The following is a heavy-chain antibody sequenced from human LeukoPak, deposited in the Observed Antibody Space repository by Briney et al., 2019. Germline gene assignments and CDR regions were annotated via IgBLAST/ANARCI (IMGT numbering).Heavy chain of an antibody. CDR3: ARDVSSGSSKTFDY. J-gene: IGHJ4*02. D-gene: IGHD1-26*01. CDR1: GFTFSSYS. CDR2: ISSSSSYI. Sequence: PGGSLRLSCAASGFTFSSYSMNWVRQAPGKGLEWVSSISSSSSYIYYADSVKGRFTISKDNAENSLYLQMNSLRAEDTAVYYCARDVSSGSSKTFDYWGQGTLVTVSS. V-gene: IGHV3-21*01.